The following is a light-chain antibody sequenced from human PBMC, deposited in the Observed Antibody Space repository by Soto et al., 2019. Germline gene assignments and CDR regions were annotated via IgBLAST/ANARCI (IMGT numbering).Light chain of an antibody. CDR1: QSVSSNY. CDR2: GAS. J-gene: IGKJ4*01. V-gene: IGKV3-20*01. CDR3: QQYGSSSLT. Sequence: EIVLTQSPGTLSFSPGDRATLSCRASQSVSSNYLAWYQQKPDQAPRLLIYGASTRATGIPDRFSGSGSGTDFTLTISRLEPEDSAVYCCQQYGSSSLTFGGGTKVDIK.